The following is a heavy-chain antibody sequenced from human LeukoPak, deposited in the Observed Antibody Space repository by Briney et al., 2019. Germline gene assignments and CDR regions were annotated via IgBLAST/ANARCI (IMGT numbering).Heavy chain of an antibody. D-gene: IGHD5-24*01. CDR1: GFTFSSYE. CDR3: ARAGLRDGYNYQAFDI. Sequence: PGGSLRLSCAASGFTFSSYEMTWVSQAPGKGLEWVSYISSSGSTIYYADSVKGRFTISRDNAKNSLYLQMNSLRAEDTAVYYCARAGLRDGYNYQAFDIWGQGIMVTVSS. CDR2: ISSSGSTI. V-gene: IGHV3-48*03. J-gene: IGHJ3*02.